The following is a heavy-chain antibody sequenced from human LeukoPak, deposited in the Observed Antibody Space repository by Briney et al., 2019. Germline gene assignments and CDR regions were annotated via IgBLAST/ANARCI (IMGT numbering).Heavy chain of an antibody. CDR3: ATGGTYYDFGFDY. J-gene: IGHJ4*02. CDR1: GYTFTTYY. Sequence: GASVKVSCKASGYTFTTYYIHWVRQAPGQGLEWLGIINPSGGSPTYAQKFQGRVTMTEDTSTDTAYMELSSLRSEDTAVYYCATGGTYYDFGFDYWGQGTLVTVSS. D-gene: IGHD3-3*01. CDR2: INPSGGSP. V-gene: IGHV1-46*01.